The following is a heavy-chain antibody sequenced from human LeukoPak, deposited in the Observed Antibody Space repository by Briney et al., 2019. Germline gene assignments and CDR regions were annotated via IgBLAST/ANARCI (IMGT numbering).Heavy chain of an antibody. J-gene: IGHJ4*02. CDR1: GFTFSSYW. CDR2: INQDGNEK. D-gene: IGHD3-22*01. V-gene: IGHV3-7*01. CDR3: TISNQARDTSGYPGDGY. Sequence: PGGSLRLSCAASGFTFSSYWMSWVRQAPGKGLEWVGSINQDGNEKSYVDSVKGRITISRDNANHSPYLQMNSLRAEDTAMYYCTISNQARDTSGYPGDGYWGQGTLVTVPS.